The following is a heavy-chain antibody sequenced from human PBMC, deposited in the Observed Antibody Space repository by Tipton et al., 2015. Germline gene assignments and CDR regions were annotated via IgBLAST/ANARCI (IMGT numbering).Heavy chain of an antibody. Sequence: TLSLTCTVSGGSISSDNRYWGGIRQPPGKGLEWIGSLSYSGKTDYNPPLRSRITISVGTSKNQFSLRLSSVTAADTAVYYCARSLFPETAGLENWFDPWGQGTLVTVSS. V-gene: IGHV4-39*01. D-gene: IGHD6-13*01. J-gene: IGHJ5*02. CDR3: ARSLFPETAGLENWFDP. CDR2: LSYSGKT. CDR1: GGSISSDNRY.